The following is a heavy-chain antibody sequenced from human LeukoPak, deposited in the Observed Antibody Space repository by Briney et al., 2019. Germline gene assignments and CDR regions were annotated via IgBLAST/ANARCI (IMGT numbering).Heavy chain of an antibody. Sequence: SQTLSLTCTVSGGSISSGGYYWSWIRQHPGKGLEWIGYIYYSGSTHYNPSLKSRVTISVDTSKNQFSLKLSSVTAADTAVYYCARSRYYYDSSGNWYFDLWGRGTLVTVSS. V-gene: IGHV4-31*03. J-gene: IGHJ2*01. D-gene: IGHD3-22*01. CDR2: IYYSGST. CDR3: ARSRYYYDSSGNWYFDL. CDR1: GGSISSGGYY.